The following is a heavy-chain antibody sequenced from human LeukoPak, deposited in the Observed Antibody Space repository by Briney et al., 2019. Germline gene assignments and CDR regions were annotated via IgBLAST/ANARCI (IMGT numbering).Heavy chain of an antibody. V-gene: IGHV5-51*01. D-gene: IGHD2-2*02. Sequence: GESLKISCKVSGYSFSSYWIGWVRQMPGKGLEWMGIIFPGDSDTRYSPSFQGQVTISADKSINTAYLQWSNLKASDTDMYFCARLVAIPDAFDIWAKGQWSPSLQ. CDR2: IFPGDSDT. CDR3: ARLVAIPDAFDI. CDR1: GYSFSSYW. J-gene: IGHJ3*02.